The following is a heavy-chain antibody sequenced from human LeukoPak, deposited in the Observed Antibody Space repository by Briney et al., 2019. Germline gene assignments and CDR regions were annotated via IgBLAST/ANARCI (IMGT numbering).Heavy chain of an antibody. CDR3: ARVVHDSSGYYYFNS. J-gene: IGHJ4*02. Sequence: SETLSLTCTVSGGSISVYYWSWIRQPPGKGLEWIGYIYYSGSTNYNPSLGSRVTISIDTSKNQFSLKLTSVTAADTAVYYCARVVHDSSGYYYFNSWGQGTLVTVSS. CDR1: GGSISVYY. V-gene: IGHV4-59*01. D-gene: IGHD3-22*01. CDR2: IYYSGST.